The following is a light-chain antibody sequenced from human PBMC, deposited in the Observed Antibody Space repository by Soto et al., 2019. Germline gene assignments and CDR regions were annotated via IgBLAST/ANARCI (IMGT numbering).Light chain of an antibody. CDR2: TNT. CDR1: SSNVGGNP. J-gene: IGLJ1*01. CDR3: ASWDDSLNGPV. V-gene: IGLV1-44*01. Sequence: SVLTQPPSASGTPGQRVTIAGSGSSSNVGGNPVNWYQHVPTTAPKLLIYTNTQRPSGVPDRFSGSKSGTSASLAISGLQSEDEADYYCASWDDSLNGPVFGTGTKVTV.